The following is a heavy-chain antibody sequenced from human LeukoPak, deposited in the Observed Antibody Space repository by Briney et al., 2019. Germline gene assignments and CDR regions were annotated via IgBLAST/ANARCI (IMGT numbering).Heavy chain of an antibody. V-gene: IGHV3-48*03. CDR2: ISSSGSTI. CDR1: GFTFSSYD. J-gene: IGHJ6*02. CDR3: ARKEGNYYYYAMDV. Sequence: GGSLRLSCAASGFTFSSYDMNWVRQAPGKGPEWVSYISSSGSTIYYADSVKGRFTISRDNAKNSLDLQMNSLRAEDTAVYYCARKEGNYYYYAMDVWGQGTTVTVSS.